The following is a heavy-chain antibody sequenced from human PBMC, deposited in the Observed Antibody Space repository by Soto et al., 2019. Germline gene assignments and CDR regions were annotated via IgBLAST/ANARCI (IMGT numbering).Heavy chain of an antibody. D-gene: IGHD1-1*01. CDR2: ISGSGGSI. V-gene: IGHV3-23*01. CDR1: GFTFSTYA. CDR3: VKGYAKGAV. Sequence: EVQLLESGGGLVQPGGSLRLSCAASGFTFSTYAMNWVRQAPGKGLEWVAAISGSGGSIHYADSVKGRFTISRDNSKNTLYLQMNSLREQETAVYHCVKGYAKGAVWGQGTTVTVSS. J-gene: IGHJ6*02.